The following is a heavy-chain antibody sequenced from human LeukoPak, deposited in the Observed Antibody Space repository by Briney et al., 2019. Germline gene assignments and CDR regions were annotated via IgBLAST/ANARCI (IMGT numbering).Heavy chain of an antibody. D-gene: IGHD5-12*01. J-gene: IGHJ4*02. CDR1: GFTFSSYA. CDR3: ARAMEVACPAFDY. CDR2: ISYDGSNK. V-gene: IGHV3-30-3*01. Sequence: GGSLRLSCAASGFTFSSYAMHWVRQAPGKGLEWVAVISYDGSNKYYADSVKGRFTISRDNSKNTLYLQMNSLRAEDTAVYYCARAMEVACPAFDYWGQVTLVNVYS.